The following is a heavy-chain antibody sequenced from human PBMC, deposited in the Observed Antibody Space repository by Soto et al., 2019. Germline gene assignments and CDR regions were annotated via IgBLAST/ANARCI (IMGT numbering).Heavy chain of an antibody. V-gene: IGHV3-43*01. CDR3: ASSQGDY. CDR2: ISWDGGTT. J-gene: IGHJ4*02. Sequence: EVNLVESGGVVVQPGGSLSLTCAASGFTFDDHNMHWVRQVPGKGLAWVSLISWDGGTTYYADSVKGRFTVSRDNSINLLYLQMNALTTEDSALYYCASSQGDYWGQGTLVTVS. D-gene: IGHD6-6*01. CDR1: GFTFDDHN.